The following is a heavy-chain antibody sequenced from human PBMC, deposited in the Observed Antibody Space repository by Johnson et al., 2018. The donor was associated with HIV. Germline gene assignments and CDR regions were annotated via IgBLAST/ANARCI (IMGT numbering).Heavy chain of an antibody. Sequence: MQLVESGGGLVQPGGSLRLSCAASGFTFSSYWMSWVRQAPGKGLEWVANIKQDGSEKYYVDSVKGRFTISRDNAKNSLYLQMNSLRAEDTAVYYCARENYYNLPREAFDIWGQGTMVTVSS. CDR3: ARENYYNLPREAFDI. J-gene: IGHJ3*02. CDR1: GFTFSSYW. V-gene: IGHV3-7*01. CDR2: IKQDGSEK. D-gene: IGHD3-3*01.